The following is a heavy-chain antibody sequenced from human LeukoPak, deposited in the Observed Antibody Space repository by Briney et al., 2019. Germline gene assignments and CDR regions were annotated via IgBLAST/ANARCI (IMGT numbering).Heavy chain of an antibody. CDR1: GFTLSSYE. J-gene: IGHJ4*02. CDR2: IEYSGGSA. Sequence: GGSLRLSCTVSGFTLSSYEMSWIRQAPGKGLEWVSSIEYSGGSAYYADSVKGRFTISRDNSKNTLYLQMNSLRAEDTAVYYCAKDPMTTVTTVDSDWGQGALVTVSS. D-gene: IGHD4-17*01. V-gene: IGHV3-23*01. CDR3: AKDPMTTVTTVDSD.